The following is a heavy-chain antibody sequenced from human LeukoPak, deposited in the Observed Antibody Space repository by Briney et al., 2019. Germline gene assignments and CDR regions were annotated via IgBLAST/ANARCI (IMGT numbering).Heavy chain of an antibody. J-gene: IGHJ5*02. CDR3: ARDKYCSSTSCYYNWFDP. CDR2: IYTSGST. CDR1: GGSISSYY. V-gene: IGHV4-4*07. Sequence: PSETLSLTCTVSGGSISSYYWSWIRQPAGKGLEWIGRIYTSGSTNYNPSLKSRVTMSVDTSKNQFSLKLSSVTAADTAVYYCARDKYCSSTSCYYNWFDPWGQGTLVTVSS. D-gene: IGHD2-2*01.